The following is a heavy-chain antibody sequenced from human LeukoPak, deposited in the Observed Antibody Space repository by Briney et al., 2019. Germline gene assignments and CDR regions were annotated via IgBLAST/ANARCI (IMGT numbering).Heavy chain of an antibody. Sequence: GGSLRLSCAGSGFTFSTYWMCWVRQAPGKGLVWVSCINSDGTSTNYADSVKGRFTISRDNAKNTLYLQMNSLRAEDTAVYYCSTGHCTSTSCSSRDYWGQGTLVTVSS. D-gene: IGHD2-2*01. CDR2: INSDGTST. CDR1: GFTFSTYW. V-gene: IGHV3-74*01. CDR3: STGHCTSTSCSSRDY. J-gene: IGHJ4*02.